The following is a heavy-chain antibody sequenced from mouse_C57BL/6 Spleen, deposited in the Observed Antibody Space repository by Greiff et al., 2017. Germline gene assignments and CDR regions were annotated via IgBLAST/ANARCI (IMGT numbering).Heavy chain of an antibody. J-gene: IGHJ4*01. CDR3: ARPLYDYDGYAMDY. V-gene: IGHV5-17*01. CDR1: GFTFSDYG. Sequence: EVQRVESGGGLVKPGGSLKLSCAASGFTFSDYGMHWVRQAPEKGLEWVAYISSGSSTIYYADTVKGRFTISRDNAKNTLFLQMTSLRSEDTAMYYCARPLYDYDGYAMDYWGQGTSVTVSS. CDR2: ISSGSSTI. D-gene: IGHD2-4*01.